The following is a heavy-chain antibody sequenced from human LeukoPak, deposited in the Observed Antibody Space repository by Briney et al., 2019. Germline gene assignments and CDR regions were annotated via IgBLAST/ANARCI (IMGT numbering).Heavy chain of an antibody. V-gene: IGHV3-21*01. J-gene: IGHJ3*02. D-gene: IGHD5-24*01. CDR1: GFTFSSYS. Sequence: GGSLRLSCAASGFTFSSYSMNWVRQAPGKGLEWVSSISSSSSYIYYADSVKGRFTISRDNAKKSLYLQMNSLRGEDTAVYYCASCRDGYNYCLDAFDIWGQGTMVTVSS. CDR3: ASCRDGYNYCLDAFDI. CDR2: ISSSSSYI.